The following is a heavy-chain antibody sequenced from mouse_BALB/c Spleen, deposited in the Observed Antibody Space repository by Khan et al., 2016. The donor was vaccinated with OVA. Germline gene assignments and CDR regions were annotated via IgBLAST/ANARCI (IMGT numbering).Heavy chain of an antibody. CDR3: AGRDDGRFAY. CDR2: IFPGSVST. J-gene: IGHJ3*01. D-gene: IGHD1-1*01. V-gene: IGHV1-9*01. Sequence: QVQLQQSGGDLMKPGASVKISCKATGYTFSSYWIEWVKQRPGHGLEWIGQIFPGSVSTTYNEKFKGKATFTADTSSNTAYMQLSSLTSEDSAVYYGAGRDDGRFAYWGQGTLVTVSA. CDR1: GYTFSSYW.